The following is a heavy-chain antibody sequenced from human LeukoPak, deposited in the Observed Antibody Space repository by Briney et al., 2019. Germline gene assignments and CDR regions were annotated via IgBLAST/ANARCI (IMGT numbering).Heavy chain of an antibody. D-gene: IGHD2-8*01. J-gene: IGHJ4*02. Sequence: PSGTLSLTCAVSGAFITNSHWWSWARQPPGKGLEWIGEIYHSGTTNYNPSLQSRVTMSVDKSKNQFSLKLSCVTAADTAVYYCARWMFYAISGFDYWGQGTLVTVSS. V-gene: IGHV4-4*02. CDR2: IYHSGTT. CDR3: ARWMFYAISGFDY. CDR1: GAFITNSHW.